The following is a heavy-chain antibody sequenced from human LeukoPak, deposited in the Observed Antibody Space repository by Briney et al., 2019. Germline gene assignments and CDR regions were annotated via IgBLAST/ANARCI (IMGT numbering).Heavy chain of an antibody. CDR1: GGSISSYY. V-gene: IGHV4-59*08. D-gene: IGHD1-26*01. Sequence: SETLSLTCTVYGGSISSYYWGSIRQTPGKGLEWIGDIYYSGSTNYNPSLKSRVTISVDTSKNQFSLKLSSVTAADTAVYYCVRHNDLVPLGSWKSWGQGTLVTVSS. CDR2: IYYSGST. CDR3: VRHNDLVPLGSWKS. J-gene: IGHJ5*02.